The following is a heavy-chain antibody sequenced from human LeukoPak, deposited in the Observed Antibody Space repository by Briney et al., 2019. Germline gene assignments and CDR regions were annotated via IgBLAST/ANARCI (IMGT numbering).Heavy chain of an antibody. CDR2: ISGSGGST. CDR3: ARDNYGGGAFDI. Sequence: GGSLRLSCAASGFTFSSYAMSWVRQAPGKGLEWVSAISGSGGSTYYADSVKGRFTISRDNSKNTLYLQMNSLRAEDTAVYYCARDNYGGGAFDIWGQGTMVTVSS. D-gene: IGHD4-23*01. CDR1: GFTFSSYA. V-gene: IGHV3-23*01. J-gene: IGHJ3*02.